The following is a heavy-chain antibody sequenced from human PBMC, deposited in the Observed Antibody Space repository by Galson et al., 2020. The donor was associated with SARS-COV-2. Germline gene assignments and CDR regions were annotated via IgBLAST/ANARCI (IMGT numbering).Heavy chain of an antibody. CDR2: IYTIGNT. J-gene: IGHJ6*03. Sequence: SETLSLTCTVSGASISSDGYYWSWIRQPAGKGLEWIGHIYTIGNTKFNPSLKSRVSISVDTSKNQFSLWLTSVTDADAAIYYCARDIRVPGYYYYMDVWGKGTTVTVSS. CDR3: ARDIRVPGYYYYMDV. CDR1: GASISSDGYY. V-gene: IGHV4-61*09. D-gene: IGHD3-3*02.